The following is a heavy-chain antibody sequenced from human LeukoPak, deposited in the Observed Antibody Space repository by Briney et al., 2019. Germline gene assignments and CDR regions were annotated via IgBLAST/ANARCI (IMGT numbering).Heavy chain of an antibody. CDR2: INWNGGST. Sequence: GGSLRLSCAASGFTFDDYGMSWVRQAPGKGLEWVSGINWNGGSTVYADSVKGRFTISRDNAKNSLYLQMNSLRAEDTALYCCARVIDSYYDILTGYSSRAYYFDYWGQGTLVTVSS. V-gene: IGHV3-20*04. J-gene: IGHJ4*02. CDR3: ARVIDSYYDILTGYSSRAYYFDY. CDR1: GFTFDDYG. D-gene: IGHD3-9*01.